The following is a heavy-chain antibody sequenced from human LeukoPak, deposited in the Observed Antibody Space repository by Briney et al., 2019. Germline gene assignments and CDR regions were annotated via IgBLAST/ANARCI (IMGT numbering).Heavy chain of an antibody. Sequence: PGGSLRLSCAASGFTVSSNYMSWVRQAPGKGLEWVSVIYSGGSTYYADSVKGRFTISRDNSKNTLYLQMNSLRAEDTAVYYCAREIQLRHDSSLYFDYWGQGTLVTVSS. CDR1: GFTVSSNY. CDR3: AREIQLRHDSSLYFDY. V-gene: IGHV3-53*01. J-gene: IGHJ4*02. CDR2: IYSGGST. D-gene: IGHD3-22*01.